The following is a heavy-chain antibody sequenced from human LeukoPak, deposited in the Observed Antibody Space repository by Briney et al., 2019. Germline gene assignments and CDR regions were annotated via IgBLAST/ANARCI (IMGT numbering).Heavy chain of an antibody. V-gene: IGHV3-74*01. CDR1: GFTFSTHW. CDR3: ARVSSLWSFDY. Sequence: GSLRLSCAASGFTFSTHWMHWVRQTPGKGLVWVSRISPDGSRTAYADSVKGRFTISRDNARDTLYLQLNSLGAEDTAVYYCARVSSLWSFDYWGQGTLVTVSS. J-gene: IGHJ4*02. CDR2: ISPDGSRT. D-gene: IGHD3-10*01.